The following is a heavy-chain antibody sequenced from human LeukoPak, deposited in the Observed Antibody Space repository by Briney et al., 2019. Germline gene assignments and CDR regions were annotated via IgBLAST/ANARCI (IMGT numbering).Heavy chain of an antibody. CDR3: AKKQDYGGNRKYFDL. J-gene: IGHJ2*01. CDR2: ISSRSTSI. V-gene: IGHV3-48*01. Sequence: RGGSPRHSCAASGLTFCSYLMRWGPPAPGEGLEWVSCISSRSTSIYYADSVKSRFTISRDNAENSLFLQMDNLRAVDTAVYYSAKKQDYGGNRKYFDLWGRGTLITVSS. D-gene: IGHD4-23*01. CDR1: GLTFCSYL.